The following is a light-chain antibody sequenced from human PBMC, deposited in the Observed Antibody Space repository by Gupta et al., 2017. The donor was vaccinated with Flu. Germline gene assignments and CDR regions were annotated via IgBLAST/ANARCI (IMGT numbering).Light chain of an antibody. CDR2: LVS. CDR1: QGLLQGDGYNC. CDR3: MQGLQTFRT. V-gene: IGKV2-28*01. Sequence: ISCRLSQGLLQGDGYNCLIWYFLRPGKSPQLLIYLVSNRAPGVPDRFSGSGSGKDFIVRVSRVEAVDVGIYYCMQGLQTFRTFGQWTKVDIQ. J-gene: IGKJ1*01.